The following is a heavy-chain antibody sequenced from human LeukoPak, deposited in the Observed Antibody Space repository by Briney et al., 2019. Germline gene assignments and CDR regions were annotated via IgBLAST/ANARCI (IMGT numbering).Heavy chain of an antibody. Sequence: PGGSLRLSCAASGLTFSSYSMNWVRQAPGKGLEWVLSISSSSSYIYYADSVKGRFTISRDNAKNSLFLQMNSLRAEDTTVYYCARETPRRGETRDGYRWGQGTLVTVSS. CDR1: GLTFSSYS. V-gene: IGHV3-21*01. J-gene: IGHJ4*02. CDR2: ISSSSSYI. D-gene: IGHD5-24*01. CDR3: ARETPRRGETRDGYR.